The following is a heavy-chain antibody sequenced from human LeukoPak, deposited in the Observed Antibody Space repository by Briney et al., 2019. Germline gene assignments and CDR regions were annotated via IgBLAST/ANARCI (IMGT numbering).Heavy chain of an antibody. CDR3: ARAGHSGYDRDVFDY. J-gene: IGHJ4*02. CDR2: ISSSSSYI. Sequence: PGGSLRLSCAASGFTFSSYSMNWVRQAPGKGLEWVSSISSSSSYIYYADSVKGRFTISRDNAKNSLYLQMNSLRAEDTAVYYCARAGHSGYDRDVFDYWGQGTLVTVSS. CDR1: GFTFSSYS. D-gene: IGHD5-12*01. V-gene: IGHV3-21*01.